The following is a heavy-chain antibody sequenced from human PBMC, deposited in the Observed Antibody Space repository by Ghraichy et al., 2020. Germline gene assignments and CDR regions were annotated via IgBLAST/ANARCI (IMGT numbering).Heavy chain of an antibody. Sequence: SLNISCAASGFTFDDYAMHWVRQAPGKGLEWVSGISWNSGSIGYADSVKGRFTISRDNAKNSLYLQMNSLRAEDTALYYCAKDISYDFWSGYYKSVNGWRKRGYYYMDVWGKGTTVTVSS. CDR1: GFTFDDYA. CDR3: AKDISYDFWSGYYKSVNGWRKRGYYYMDV. CDR2: ISWNSGSI. V-gene: IGHV3-9*01. J-gene: IGHJ6*03. D-gene: IGHD3-3*01.